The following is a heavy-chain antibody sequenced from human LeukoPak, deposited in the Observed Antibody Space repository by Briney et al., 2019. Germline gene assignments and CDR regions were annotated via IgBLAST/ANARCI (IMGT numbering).Heavy chain of an antibody. J-gene: IGHJ6*02. D-gene: IGHD1-1*01. CDR2: IYFSGST. CDR1: GGSFSGYY. V-gene: IGHV4-59*01. Sequence: KPSETLSLTCAVYGGSFSGYYWSWIRQPPGKGLEWIGHIYFSGSTNYNASLQSRVTISVDTSKNQFSLNLKSVTAADTAVYYCARVEPPAYYYGMDVWGQGTTVIVSS. CDR3: ARVEPPAYYYGMDV.